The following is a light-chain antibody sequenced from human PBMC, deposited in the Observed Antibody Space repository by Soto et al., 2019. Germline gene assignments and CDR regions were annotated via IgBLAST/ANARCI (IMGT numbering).Light chain of an antibody. CDR2: KAS. J-gene: IGKJ1*01. CDR3: QQYHSWT. CDR1: QTIINW. Sequence: DIQMTQSPSTLSASVGDRVTITCRASQTIINWLAWYQQKPGKAPKLLIYKASSLESEVPSRFSGSGSETEFTLTINSLQPDDFATYYCQQYHSWTFGQGTKVDIK. V-gene: IGKV1-5*03.